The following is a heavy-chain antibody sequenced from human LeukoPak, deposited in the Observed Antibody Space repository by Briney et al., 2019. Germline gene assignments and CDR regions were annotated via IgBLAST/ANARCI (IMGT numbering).Heavy chain of an antibody. Sequence: PGGSLRLSCAASGFTVSSNYMSWVHQAPGKGLEWVSVIYSGGSTYYADSVKGRFTISRHNSKNTLYLQMNSLRAEDTAVYYCASFHYYDSSGYLAAGEDYWGQGTLVTVSS. CDR2: IYSGGST. J-gene: IGHJ4*02. CDR3: ASFHYYDSSGYLAAGEDY. CDR1: GFTVSSNY. D-gene: IGHD3-22*01. V-gene: IGHV3-53*04.